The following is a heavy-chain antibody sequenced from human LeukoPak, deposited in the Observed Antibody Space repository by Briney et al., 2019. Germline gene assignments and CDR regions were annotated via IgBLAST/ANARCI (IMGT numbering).Heavy chain of an antibody. CDR1: VYTFTSYG. D-gene: IGHD5-24*01. Sequence: ASVKVSCKASVYTFTSYGISWLRQAPGQGLEWIGWICAYNGNTNYAQKLHGRVTMTTDTSTSTAYMELRSLRSDDTAVYYCARCSYNYPQGDYWGQGTLVTVSS. V-gene: IGHV1-18*01. CDR2: ICAYNGNT. CDR3: ARCSYNYPQGDY. J-gene: IGHJ4*02.